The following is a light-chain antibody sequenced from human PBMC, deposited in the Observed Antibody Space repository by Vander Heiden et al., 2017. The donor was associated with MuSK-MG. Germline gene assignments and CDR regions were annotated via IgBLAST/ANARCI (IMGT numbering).Light chain of an antibody. CDR1: QSISSY. V-gene: IGKV1-39*01. CDR2: AAS. J-gene: IGKJ5*01. CDR3: QQCYSTPQT. Sequence: DIQMTPSPSSLSASVGDRVTITCRASQSISSYLNWYQQKPGKAPKLLIYAASSLQSGVPSRFSGSGSGTDFTLTIRRLQPEDFATYYCQQCYSTPQTFGQGTQLEIK.